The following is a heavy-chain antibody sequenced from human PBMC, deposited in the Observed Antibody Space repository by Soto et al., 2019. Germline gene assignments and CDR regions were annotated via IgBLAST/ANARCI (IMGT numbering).Heavy chain of an antibody. Sequence: GGSLRLSCAASGFTFSSYAMHWVRQAPGKGLEYVSAISSNGGSTYYANSVKGRFTISRDNSKNTLYLQMGSLRAEDMAVYYCARGGSGECAFDIWGQGTMVTVSS. D-gene: IGHD7-27*01. J-gene: IGHJ3*02. CDR3: ARGGSGECAFDI. CDR2: ISSNGGST. V-gene: IGHV3-64*01. CDR1: GFTFSSYA.